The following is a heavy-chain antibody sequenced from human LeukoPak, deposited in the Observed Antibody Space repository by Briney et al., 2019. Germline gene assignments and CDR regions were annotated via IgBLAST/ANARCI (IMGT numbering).Heavy chain of an antibody. D-gene: IGHD4-17*01. CDR1: GYTFTSYD. Sequence: SVKVSCKASGYTFTSYDINWVRQATGQGLEWMGWMNPNSGNTGYAQKFQGRVTMTRNTSISTAYMELSSLRSEDTAVYSCAKVGIYGDWSPENFFDYWGQGTLVTVSS. CDR3: AKVGIYGDWSPENFFDY. V-gene: IGHV1-8*01. J-gene: IGHJ4*02. CDR2: MNPNSGNT.